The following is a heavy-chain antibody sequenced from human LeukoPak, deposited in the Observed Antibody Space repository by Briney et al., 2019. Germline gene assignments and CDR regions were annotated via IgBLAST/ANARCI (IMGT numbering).Heavy chain of an antibody. D-gene: IGHD3-22*01. CDR3: ARGYYYDSSGYTY. CDR2: ISSSSSYI. J-gene: IGHJ4*02. V-gene: IGHV3-21*01. CDR1: GFTFSSYS. Sequence: TGGSLRLSCAASGFTFSSYSMNWVRQAPGKGLEWVSSISSSSSYIYYADSVKGRFTISRDNAKNSLYLQMNSLRAEVTAVYYCARGYYYDSSGYTYWGQGTLVTVSP.